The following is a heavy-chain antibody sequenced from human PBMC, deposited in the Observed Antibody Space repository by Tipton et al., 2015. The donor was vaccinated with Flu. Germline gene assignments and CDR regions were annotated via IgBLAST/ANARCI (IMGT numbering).Heavy chain of an antibody. CDR3: ARDLVPDTAMPEGASDY. D-gene: IGHD5-18*01. V-gene: IGHV1-18*04. CDR1: GYTFTSNG. Sequence: QLVQSGAELKKPGASVRVSCEASGYTFTSNGISWVRQAPGQGLEWLGWINAYNGNTVYAQKVQYRVTLTRDTSMSTTYMELRSLRSDDTAVYFCARDLVPDTAMPEGASDYWGQGTLVTVSS. J-gene: IGHJ4*02. CDR2: INAYNGNT.